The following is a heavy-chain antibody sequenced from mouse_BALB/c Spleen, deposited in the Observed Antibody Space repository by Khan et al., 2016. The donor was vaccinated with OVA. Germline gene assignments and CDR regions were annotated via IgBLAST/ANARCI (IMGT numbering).Heavy chain of an antibody. Sequence: QVQLKQSGAELVKPGASVKLSCKASGYTFTSYYMYWVKQRPGQGLEWIGEINPNNGGTNFHEKFKSKATLTVEKSSSTAYMQLNNLTSEDSAVYYCTRSGYGSFAYWGQGTLVTVSA. CDR3: TRSGYGSFAY. J-gene: IGHJ3*01. CDR2: INPNNGGT. D-gene: IGHD2-2*01. CDR1: GYTFTSYY. V-gene: IGHV1S81*02.